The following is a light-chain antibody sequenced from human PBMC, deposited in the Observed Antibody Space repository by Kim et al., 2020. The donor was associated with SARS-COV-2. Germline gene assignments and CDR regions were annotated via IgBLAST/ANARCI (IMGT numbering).Light chain of an antibody. J-gene: IGLJ3*02. V-gene: IGLV3-1*01. CDR1: KLGDKY. CDR3: QAWDSSTAV. Sequence: SVSPGQTASITCSGDKLGDKYACWYQQKPGQSPVLVIYQDSKRPSGIPERFSGSNSGNTATLTISRTQAMDEADYYCQAWDSSTAVFGGGTQLTVL. CDR2: QDS.